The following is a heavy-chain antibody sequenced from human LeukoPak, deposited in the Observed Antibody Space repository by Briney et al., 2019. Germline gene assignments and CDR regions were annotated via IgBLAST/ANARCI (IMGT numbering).Heavy chain of an antibody. CDR1: GGSVSSYY. J-gene: IGHJ6*02. CDR2: IHNSGRT. CDR3: ATEDRFYGMDV. Sequence: SETLSLTCSVSGGSVSSYYWSWIRQSPGKGLEWIGYIHNSGRTNYNPSLKSRVTGFVDTSKNQVSLRLSSVTAADTAVYYCATEDRFYGMDVWGQGTTVTVSS. D-gene: IGHD1-14*01. V-gene: IGHV4-4*08.